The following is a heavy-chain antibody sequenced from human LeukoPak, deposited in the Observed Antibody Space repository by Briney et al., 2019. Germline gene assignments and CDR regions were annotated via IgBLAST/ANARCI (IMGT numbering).Heavy chain of an antibody. CDR1: GYTFTSYD. J-gene: IGHJ5*02. CDR3: ARRGTIFGRGGWFDP. Sequence: GASVKVSCKASGYTFTSYDINWVRQATGQGLEWMGWMNPNSGNTGYAQKFQGRVTITRNTSINTAYMELSSLRSDDTAVYYCARRGTIFGRGGWFDPWGQGTLVTVSS. D-gene: IGHD3-3*01. V-gene: IGHV1-8*01. CDR2: MNPNSGNT.